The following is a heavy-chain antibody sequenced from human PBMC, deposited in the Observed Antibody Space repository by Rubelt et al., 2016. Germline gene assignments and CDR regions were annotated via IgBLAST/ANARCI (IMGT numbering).Heavy chain of an antibody. CDR3: ARVLSTGGDYVNWFDP. CDR1: GFTFSSYS. Sequence: EVQLVESGGGLVKPGGSLRLSCAASGFTFSSYSMNWVRQAPGKGLEWVSSISSSSSYIYYADSVKGRFTISRDNAKNSLYLQMNSLRAEDTAVYYCARVLSTGGDYVNWFDPWGQGTLVTVSS. CDR2: ISSSSSYI. V-gene: IGHV3-21*01. D-gene: IGHD4-17*01. J-gene: IGHJ5*02.